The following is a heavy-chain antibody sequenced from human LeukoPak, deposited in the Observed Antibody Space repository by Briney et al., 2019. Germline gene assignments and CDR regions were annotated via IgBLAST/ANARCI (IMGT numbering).Heavy chain of an antibody. CDR1: GLTFSTYW. J-gene: IGHJ4*02. D-gene: IGHD2-15*01. V-gene: IGHV3-7*01. Sequence: PGGSLRLSCAASGLTFSTYWMSWVRQTPGKGLEWVAIIKQDGSEKYYGDSVKGRFTVSRDNAKTSVYLEMNSLRVEDTAVYYCARGCRRGSCPSDYWGQGTLVTVSS. CDR2: IKQDGSEK. CDR3: ARGCRRGSCPSDY.